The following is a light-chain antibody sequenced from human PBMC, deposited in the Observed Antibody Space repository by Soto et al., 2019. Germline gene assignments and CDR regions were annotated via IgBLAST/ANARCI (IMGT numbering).Light chain of an antibody. Sequence: QSVLTQPPSASGTPGQSVTISCSGSTSNIGSNTVNWYQQLPGTAPKLRVYSNDQRPSGVPDRFSASKSGTSAFLAISGLQSEDEADYDCAVWDDSLNAWVFGGGTKLTVL. J-gene: IGLJ3*02. CDR1: TSNIGSNT. CDR3: AVWDDSLNAWV. V-gene: IGLV1-44*01. CDR2: SND.